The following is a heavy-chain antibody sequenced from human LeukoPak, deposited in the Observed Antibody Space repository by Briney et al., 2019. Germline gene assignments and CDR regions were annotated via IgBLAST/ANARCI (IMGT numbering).Heavy chain of an antibody. Sequence: GGSLRLSCAASGFTFSSYWMSWVRQAPGKGLEWVSVISSSGGMTYYVDSVKGRFTVSRDNSKNTVYLQMNSLRVEDTALYYCAKEPSHSSGYWDSWGQGTLVTVSS. CDR1: GFTFSSYW. CDR2: ISSSGGMT. CDR3: AKEPSHSSGYWDS. V-gene: IGHV3-23*01. D-gene: IGHD3-22*01. J-gene: IGHJ4*02.